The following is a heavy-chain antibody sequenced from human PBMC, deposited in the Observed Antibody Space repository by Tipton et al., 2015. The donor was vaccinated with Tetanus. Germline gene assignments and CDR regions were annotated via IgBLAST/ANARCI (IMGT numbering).Heavy chain of an antibody. CDR3: ARGTWLYTSTYHRHWLDP. Sequence: TLSLTCTVSGGSISSDGAYWSWIRQHPGEGLEWIGYISNSGSTYYNPPLKSRVTISVDTSQKQISLKVNSVTAADTAVYYCARGTWLYTSTYHRHWLDPWGQGTLVTVSS. J-gene: IGHJ5*02. V-gene: IGHV4-31*03. CDR2: ISNSGST. CDR1: GGSISSDGAY. D-gene: IGHD6-13*01.